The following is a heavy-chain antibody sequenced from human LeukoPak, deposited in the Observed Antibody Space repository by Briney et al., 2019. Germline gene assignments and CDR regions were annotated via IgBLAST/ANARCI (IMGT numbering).Heavy chain of an antibody. Sequence: SVTVSCKASGGTFSSYAISWVRHAPGQGLEWMGGIIPIFGTANYAQKFQGRVTITTDESTSTAYMELSSLRSEDTAVYYCAGQDRYCSGGSCYQVVDYWGQGTLVTVSS. D-gene: IGHD2-15*01. CDR1: GGTFSSYA. J-gene: IGHJ4*02. CDR3: AGQDRYCSGGSCYQVVDY. V-gene: IGHV1-69*05. CDR2: IIPIFGTA.